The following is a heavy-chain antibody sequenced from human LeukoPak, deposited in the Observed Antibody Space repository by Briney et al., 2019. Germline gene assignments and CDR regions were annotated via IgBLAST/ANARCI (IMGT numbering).Heavy chain of an antibody. CDR2: IYYSGST. D-gene: IGHD3-22*01. Sequence: PSETLSLTCTVSGGSISSSSYYWGWIRQPPGKGLEWIGSIYYSGSTYYNPSFKSRVTISVDTSKNQFSLKLSSVTAADTAVYYCASSVVDYYDSSAHFDYWGQGTLVTVSS. CDR3: ASSVVDYYDSSAHFDY. CDR1: GGSISSSSYY. V-gene: IGHV4-39*07. J-gene: IGHJ4*02.